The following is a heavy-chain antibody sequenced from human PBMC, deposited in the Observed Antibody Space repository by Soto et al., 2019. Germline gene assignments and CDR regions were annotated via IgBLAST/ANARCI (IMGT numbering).Heavy chain of an antibody. V-gene: IGHV4-59*01. CDR3: ARERSEFGVYGMDV. CDR1: GGSISSYY. D-gene: IGHD3-16*01. CDR2: IYYSGST. Sequence: ETLSLTCTVSGGSISSYYWSWIRQPPGKGLEWIGYIYYSGSTNYNPSLKSRVTISVDTSKNQFSLKLSSVTAADTAVYYCARERSEFGVYGMDVWGQGTTVTVSS. J-gene: IGHJ6*02.